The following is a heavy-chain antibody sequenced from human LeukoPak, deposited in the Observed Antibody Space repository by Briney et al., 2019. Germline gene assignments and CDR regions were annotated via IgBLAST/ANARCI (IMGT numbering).Heavy chain of an antibody. CDR2: ISASGGSA. V-gene: IGHV3-23*01. D-gene: IGHD3-9*01. Sequence: GRSLRLSCAASGFTFSSYAMSWVRQAPGKGLEWVSAISASGGSAYYADSVKGRFTISRDNSKNTLYLQMNSLRAEDTAVYYCAKGRNVLRYPYGMDVWGQGTTVTVSS. CDR3: AKGRNVLRYPYGMDV. CDR1: GFTFSSYA. J-gene: IGHJ6*02.